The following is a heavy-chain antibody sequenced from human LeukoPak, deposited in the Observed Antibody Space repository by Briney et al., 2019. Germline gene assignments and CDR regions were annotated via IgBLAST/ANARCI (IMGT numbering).Heavy chain of an antibody. CDR2: IWHDGSNK. V-gene: IGHV3-33*01. CDR3: ARLGYGGSGWYFDY. Sequence: PGGSLRLSCAASGFTLSNYGMHWVRQAPGKGLEWVAVIWHDGSNKYYADSVKGRFTISRDGSKNTLHLQMNSLRAEDTAVYYCARLGYGGSGWYFDYWGQGTLVTVSS. D-gene: IGHD6-19*01. CDR1: GFTLSNYG. J-gene: IGHJ4*02.